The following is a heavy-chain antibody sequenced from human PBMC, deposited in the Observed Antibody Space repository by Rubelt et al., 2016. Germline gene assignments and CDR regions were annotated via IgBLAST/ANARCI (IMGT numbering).Heavy chain of an antibody. J-gene: IGHJ4*02. V-gene: IGHV6-1*01. Sequence: QIQLQQSGHGLVKPSQTLSVTCAISGDTVSGGTWNWLRQSPSRGLAWLGRTYYRSKWYSADAVSVRGRITINPDTSKNQVSLQLYSVTPEDTAVYYCARSTSSWYLDYWGQGTLVTVSS. CDR1: GDTVSGGT. D-gene: IGHD6-13*01. CDR2: TYYRSKWYS. CDR3: ARSTSSWYLDY.